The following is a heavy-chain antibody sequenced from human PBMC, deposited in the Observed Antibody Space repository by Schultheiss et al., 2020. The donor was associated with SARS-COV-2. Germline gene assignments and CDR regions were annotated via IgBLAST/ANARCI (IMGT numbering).Heavy chain of an antibody. CDR3: ARDFNYYDNRFDP. CDR1: GGSFSGYY. Sequence: SETLSLTCAVYGGSFSGYYWSWIRQPPGKGLEWIGEINHSGSTYYNPSLKSRVTISVDTSKNQFSLKLSSVTAADTAVYYCARDFNYYDNRFDPWGQGTLVTVSS. V-gene: IGHV4-34*01. D-gene: IGHD3-22*01. CDR2: INHSGST. J-gene: IGHJ5*02.